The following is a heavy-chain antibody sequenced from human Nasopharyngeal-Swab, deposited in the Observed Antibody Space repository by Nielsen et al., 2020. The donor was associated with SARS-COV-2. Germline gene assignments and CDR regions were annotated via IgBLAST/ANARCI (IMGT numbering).Heavy chain of an antibody. CDR2: IYYTGST. V-gene: IGHV4-31*02. D-gene: IGHD6-13*01. Sequence: WIRQPPGKGLEWIGYIYYTGSTYCNPSLKSRVTISVDTSKNQFSLKLTSGTAADTAVYYCARYPSSSWSSYGMDVWGQGTTVTVSS. CDR3: ARYPSSSWSSYGMDV. J-gene: IGHJ6*02.